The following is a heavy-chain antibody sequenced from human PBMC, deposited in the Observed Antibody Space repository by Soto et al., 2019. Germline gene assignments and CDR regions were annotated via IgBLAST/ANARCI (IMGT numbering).Heavy chain of an antibody. Sequence: ASVKVSCKASGYTFTGYYMHWVRQAPGQGLEWMGWINPNSGGTNYAQKFQGRVTMTRDTSISTAYMELSRLRSDDTDVYYCATPGYSNKQVPFDYWGQGTLVTVS. CDR1: GYTFTGYY. J-gene: IGHJ4*02. D-gene: IGHD6-13*01. CDR3: ATPGYSNKQVPFDY. V-gene: IGHV1-2*02. CDR2: INPNSGGT.